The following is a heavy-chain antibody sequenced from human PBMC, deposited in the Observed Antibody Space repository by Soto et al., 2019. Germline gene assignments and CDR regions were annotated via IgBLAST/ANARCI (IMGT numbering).Heavy chain of an antibody. V-gene: IGHV1-69*02. CDR1: GGTFSSYT. CDR2: IIPILGIA. Sequence: QVQLVQSGAEVKKPGSSVKVSCKASGGTFSSYTISWVRQAPGQGLEWMGRIIPILGIANYAQKFHGRVTITADKSTSTAYMELSSLRSEDTAVYYCARLVTDAFDIWGQGTMVTVSS. D-gene: IGHD3-9*01. J-gene: IGHJ3*02. CDR3: ARLVTDAFDI.